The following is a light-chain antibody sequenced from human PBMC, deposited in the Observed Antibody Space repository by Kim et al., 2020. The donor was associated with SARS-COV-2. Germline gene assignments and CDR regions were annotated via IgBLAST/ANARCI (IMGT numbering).Light chain of an antibody. Sequence: SVSPGQTARITCSGDKLGDKYACWYQQKPGQSPLLVIYQDSKRPSGIPERFSGSNSGNTATLTISGTQAMDEADYYCQAWDSSTEVFGTGTKVTVL. CDR2: QDS. CDR1: KLGDKY. V-gene: IGLV3-1*01. CDR3: QAWDSSTEV. J-gene: IGLJ1*01.